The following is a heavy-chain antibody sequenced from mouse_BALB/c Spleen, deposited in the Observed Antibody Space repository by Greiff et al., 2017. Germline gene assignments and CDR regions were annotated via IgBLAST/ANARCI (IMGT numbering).Heavy chain of an antibody. CDR1: GYTFTSYW. D-gene: IGHD2-1*01. J-gene: IGHJ2*01. Sequence: VQRVESGPELVRPGASVKMSCKASGYTFTSYWMHWVKQRPGQGLEWIGMIDPSNSETRLNQKFKDKATLNVDKSSNTAYMQLSSLTSEDSAVYYCARARGNYMCYSEYWGEGTTLSVSS. CDR2: IDPSNSET. CDR3: ARARGNYMCYSEY. V-gene: IGHV1S127*01.